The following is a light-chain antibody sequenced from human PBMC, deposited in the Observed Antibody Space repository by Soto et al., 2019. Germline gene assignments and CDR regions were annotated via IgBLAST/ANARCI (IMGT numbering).Light chain of an antibody. CDR3: SAYTSSTTVI. CDR1: SSDVGRYNY. CDR2: GVG. J-gene: IGLJ2*01. V-gene: IGLV2-14*03. Sequence: QSVLTQPASVSGSPGQSITISCTRTSSDVGRYNYVSWYQHHPGKAPKLMIYGVGNRPSGVSNRFSGSKSGNTASLTISGLQAEDESDYYCSAYTSSTTVIFGGGTQLTVL.